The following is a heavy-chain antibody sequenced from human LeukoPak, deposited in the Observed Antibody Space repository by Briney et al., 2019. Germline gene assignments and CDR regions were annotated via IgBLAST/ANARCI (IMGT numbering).Heavy chain of an antibody. D-gene: IGHD4-17*01. V-gene: IGHV3-11*01. CDR3: ARDLTRGLRSISP. CDR2: ISSSGSTI. J-gene: IGHJ5*02. CDR1: GFTFSDYY. Sequence: PGGSLRLSCAASGFTFSDYYMSWIRQAPGKGLEWVSYISSSGSTIYYADSVKGRFTISRDNAKNSLYLQMNSLRAEDTAVYYCARDLTRGLRSISPWGQGTLVTVSS.